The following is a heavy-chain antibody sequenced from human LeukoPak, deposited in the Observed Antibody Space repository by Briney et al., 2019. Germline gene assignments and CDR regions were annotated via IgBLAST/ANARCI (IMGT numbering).Heavy chain of an antibody. CDR3: ATHWGSGWYFDL. V-gene: IGHV1-2*02. CDR1: GYTFIDHY. Sequence: ASVKVSCKASGYTFIDHYLHWVRQTPGQGFEWLGWINPKSGDTNYARDFQGRVTMIRDTSITTAYMDLSSLRSDDTAMYYCATHWGSGWYFDLWGRGTQVTVSS. D-gene: IGHD7-27*01. J-gene: IGHJ2*01. CDR2: INPKSGDT.